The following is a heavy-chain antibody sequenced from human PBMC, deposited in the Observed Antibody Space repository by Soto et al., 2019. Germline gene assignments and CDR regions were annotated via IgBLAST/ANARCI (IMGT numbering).Heavy chain of an antibody. CDR1: GGSISSYY. J-gene: IGHJ4*02. CDR2: IYYSGST. Sequence: FLTCTVSGGSISSYYWSWIRQPPGKGLEWIGYIYYSGSTNYNPSLKSRVTISVDTSKNQFSLKLSSVTAADTAVYYCARQKVVTLIDYWGQGTLVTVSS. V-gene: IGHV4-59*01. D-gene: IGHD2-21*02. CDR3: ARQKVVTLIDY.